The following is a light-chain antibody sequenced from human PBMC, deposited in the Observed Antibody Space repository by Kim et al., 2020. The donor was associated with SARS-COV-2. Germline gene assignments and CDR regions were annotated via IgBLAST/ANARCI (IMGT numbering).Light chain of an antibody. Sequence: DLQMTQSLSSLSASVGDRVTITCQASQDIKKYLNWYQQKAGKAPKLLIYDASNLEIGVPSRFSGSGSGTDFTFTISSLQPGDNATYYCLQYDDLPFTFGPGTKVDIK. V-gene: IGKV1-33*01. CDR3: LQYDDLPFT. CDR2: DAS. CDR1: QDIKKY. J-gene: IGKJ3*01.